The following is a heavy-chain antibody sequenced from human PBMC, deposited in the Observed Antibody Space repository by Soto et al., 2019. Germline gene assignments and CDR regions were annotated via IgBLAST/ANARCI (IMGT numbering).Heavy chain of an antibody. CDR1: GGSISSGDYY. CDR2: IYYSGST. Sequence: SETLSLTCTVSGGSISSGDYYWSWIRQPPGKGLEWIGYIYYSGSTYYNPSLKSRVTISVDTSKNQFSLKLSSVTAADTAVYYCARDGGHSTLHGTDYWGQANLLTLSS. CDR3: ARDGGHSTLHGTDY. V-gene: IGHV4-30-4*01. J-gene: IGHJ4*02. D-gene: IGHD2-21*02.